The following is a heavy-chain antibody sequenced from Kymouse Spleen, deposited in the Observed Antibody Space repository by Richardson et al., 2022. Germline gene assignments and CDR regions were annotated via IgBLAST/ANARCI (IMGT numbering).Heavy chain of an antibody. CDR1: GGSFSGYY. CDR3: ARGRITGTYDAFDI. D-gene: IGHD1-7*01. CDR2: INHSGST. Sequence: QVQLQQWGAGLLKPSETLSLTCAVYGGSFSGYYWSWIRQPPGKGLEWIGEINHSGSTNYNPSLKSRVTISVDTSKNQFSLKLSSVTAADTAVYYCARGRITGTYDAFDIWGQGTMVTVSS. J-gene: IGHJ3*02. V-gene: IGHV4-34*01.